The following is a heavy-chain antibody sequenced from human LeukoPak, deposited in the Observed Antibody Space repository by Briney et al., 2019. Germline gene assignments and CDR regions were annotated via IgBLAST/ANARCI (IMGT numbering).Heavy chain of an antibody. CDR2: ISGRGGST. Sequence: GGSLRLSCAASGFTFSSYAMSWVRQAPGKGLEWVSAISGRGGSTYYADSVKGRFTISRDNSKNTLYLQMNSLRAEDTAVYYCAKAGSYYRNLYYFDYWGQGTLVTVSS. D-gene: IGHD1-26*01. CDR3: AKAGSYYRNLYYFDY. CDR1: GFTFSSYA. V-gene: IGHV3-23*01. J-gene: IGHJ4*02.